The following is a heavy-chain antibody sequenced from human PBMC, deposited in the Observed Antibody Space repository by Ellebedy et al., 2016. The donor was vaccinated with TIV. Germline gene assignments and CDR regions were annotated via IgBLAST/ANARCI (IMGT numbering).Heavy chain of an antibody. Sequence: MPSETLSLTCAVYGGSFSGYYWSWIRHPPGKGLEGIGEIKHSGSTNYNPSLKSRVTISVDTSKNQFSLKLSSVTAADTAVYYCARQGHSSGWYVGEYYFDYWGQGTLVTVSS. D-gene: IGHD6-19*01. J-gene: IGHJ4*02. CDR3: ARQGHSSGWYVGEYYFDY. CDR1: GGSFSGYY. CDR2: IKHSGST. V-gene: IGHV4-34*01.